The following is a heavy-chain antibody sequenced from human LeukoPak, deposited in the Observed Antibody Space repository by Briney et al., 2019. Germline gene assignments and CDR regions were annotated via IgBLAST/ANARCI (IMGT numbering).Heavy chain of an antibody. CDR1: GFTFSSYE. J-gene: IGHJ5*02. CDR2: ISSSGSTI. V-gene: IGHV3-48*03. D-gene: IGHD6-19*01. CDR3: ARGLSSGWYWGGNWFDP. Sequence: GGSLRLSCAASGFTFSSYEMNWVRQAPGKGLEWVSYISSSGSTIYYADSVKGRFTISRDNAKNSLYLQMNSLRAKDTAVYYCARGLSSGWYWGGNWFDPWGQGTLVTVSS.